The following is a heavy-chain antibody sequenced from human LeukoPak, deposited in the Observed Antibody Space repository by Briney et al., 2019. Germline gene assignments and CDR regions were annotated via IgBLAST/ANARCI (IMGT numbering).Heavy chain of an antibody. CDR1: GFTFSSYA. D-gene: IGHD5-18*01. CDR2: ISYDGSNK. V-gene: IGHV3-30-3*01. CDR3: ARECQLWPYFDY. Sequence: GGSLRLSCAASGFTFSSYAMHWVRQAPGKGLEWVAVISYDGSNKYYADSVKGRFTISRDNSKNTLYLQMNSLRAEDTAVYYCARECQLWPYFDYWGQGTLVTVSS. J-gene: IGHJ4*02.